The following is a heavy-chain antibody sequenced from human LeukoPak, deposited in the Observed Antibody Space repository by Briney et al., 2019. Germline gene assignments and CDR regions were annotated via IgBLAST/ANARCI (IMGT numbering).Heavy chain of an antibody. Sequence: PSETLSLTCTVSGGSISSGGYYWSWIRQHPGKGLEWIGYIYYSGSTYYNPSLKSRVTISVDTSKNKFSLKLSSVTAADTAVYYCARHIITIFGAVSWFDPWGQGTLVTVPS. J-gene: IGHJ5*02. V-gene: IGHV4-31*03. CDR2: IYYSGST. CDR3: ARHIITIFGAVSWFDP. CDR1: GGSISSGGYY. D-gene: IGHD3-3*01.